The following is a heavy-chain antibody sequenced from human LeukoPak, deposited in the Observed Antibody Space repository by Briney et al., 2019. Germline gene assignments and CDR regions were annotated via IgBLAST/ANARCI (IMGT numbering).Heavy chain of an antibody. D-gene: IGHD3-10*01. CDR3: ARENTMVRGAFDAFDI. J-gene: IGHJ3*02. Sequence: SETLSLTCTVSGVTISNYYWSWIRQAPGKGLEWFGNIYYSGSTNYKPSLKSRVTVSVDTSNNQFSLKLSSVTAADTAVYYCARENTMVRGAFDAFDIWGQGTMVTVSS. CDR2: IYYSGST. CDR1: GVTISNYY. V-gene: IGHV4-59*01.